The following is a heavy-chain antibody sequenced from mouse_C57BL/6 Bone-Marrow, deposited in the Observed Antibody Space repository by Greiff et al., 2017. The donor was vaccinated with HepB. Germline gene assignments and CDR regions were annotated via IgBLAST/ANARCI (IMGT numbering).Heavy chain of an antibody. J-gene: IGHJ3*01. Sequence: DVQLVESGGGLVKPGGSLKLSCAASGFTFSSYTMSWVRQTPEKRLEWVATISGGGGNTYYPDSVKGRFTISRDNAKNTLYLQMSSLRSEDTALYYCARHRIYYDYDFAHWGQGTLVTVSA. V-gene: IGHV5-9*01. D-gene: IGHD2-4*01. CDR1: GFTFSSYT. CDR2: ISGGGGNT. CDR3: ARHRIYYDYDFAH.